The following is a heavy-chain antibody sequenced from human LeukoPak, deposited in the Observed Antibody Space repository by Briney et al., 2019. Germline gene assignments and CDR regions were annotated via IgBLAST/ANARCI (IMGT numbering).Heavy chain of an antibody. D-gene: IGHD5-18*01. J-gene: IGHJ4*02. CDR3: AKDYGDTARGY. V-gene: IGHV3-30*18. CDR2: ISYDGSNK. Sequence: GGSLRLSCAASGFTFSSYGMHWVRQAPGKGLEWVAVISYDGSNKYYADSVKGRFTISRDNSKNTLYLQMNSLRAEDTAVYYCAKDYGDTARGYWGQGTLVTVSS. CDR1: GFTFSSYG.